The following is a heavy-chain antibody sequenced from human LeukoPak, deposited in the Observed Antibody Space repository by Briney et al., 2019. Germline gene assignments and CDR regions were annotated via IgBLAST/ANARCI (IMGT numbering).Heavy chain of an antibody. CDR2: IYTSGST. D-gene: IGHD1-26*01. V-gene: IGHV4-59*10. J-gene: IGHJ6*03. CDR1: GGSFSGYY. CDR3: ARGERVGATLYYYYYMDV. Sequence: PSETLSLTCAVYGGSFSGYYWSWIRQPAGKGLEWIGRIYTSGSTNYNPSLKSRVTISVDTSKNQFSLKLSSVTAADTAVYYCARGERVGATLYYYYYMDVWGKGTTVTVSS.